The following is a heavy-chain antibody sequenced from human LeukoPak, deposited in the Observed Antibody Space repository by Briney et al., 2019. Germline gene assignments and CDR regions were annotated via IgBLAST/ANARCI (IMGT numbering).Heavy chain of an antibody. CDR1: GFTFSSYS. D-gene: IGHD6-19*01. Sequence: GGSLRLSCAASGFTFSSYSMNWVRQAPGKGLEWVSCISSSSSYIYYADSVKGRFTISRDNAKNSLYLQMNSLRAEDTAVYYCARTGYSSGWYVGGEDYWGQRTLVTVSS. J-gene: IGHJ4*02. V-gene: IGHV3-21*01. CDR2: ISSSSSYI. CDR3: ARTGYSSGWYVGGEDY.